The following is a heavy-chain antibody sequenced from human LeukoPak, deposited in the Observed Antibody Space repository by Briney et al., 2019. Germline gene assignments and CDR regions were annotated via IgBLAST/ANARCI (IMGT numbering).Heavy chain of an antibody. J-gene: IGHJ5*02. V-gene: IGHV4-59*08. D-gene: IGHD2-2*01. CDR1: GGSISSYY. CDR2: IYYSGST. CDR3: ARLGAAAFNWFDP. Sequence: PSETLSLTCTVSGGSISSYYWSWIRQPPGKGLEWIGYIYYSGSTNYNPSLKSRVTISVDTSKNQFSLKLSSVTAADTAVYYCARLGAAAFNWFDPWGQGTLVTVSS.